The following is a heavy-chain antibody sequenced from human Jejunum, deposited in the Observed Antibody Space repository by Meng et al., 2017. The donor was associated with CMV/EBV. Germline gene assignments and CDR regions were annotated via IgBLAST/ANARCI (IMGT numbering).Heavy chain of an antibody. Sequence: GFTFRRSPMSWVRQAPGKGLEWVASISSTSSYIYYADSLKGRFAISRDNAKNSLFLQMNSLRAEDTAVYYCANQLPWNYYYGMDLWGQGTTVTVSS. CDR3: ANQLPWNYYYGMDL. D-gene: IGHD2-2*01. J-gene: IGHJ6*02. CDR2: ISSTSSYI. V-gene: IGHV3-21*01. CDR1: GFTFRRSP.